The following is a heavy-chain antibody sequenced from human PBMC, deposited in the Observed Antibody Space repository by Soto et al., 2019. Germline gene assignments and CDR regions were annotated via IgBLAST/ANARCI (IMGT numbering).Heavy chain of an antibody. CDR3: ARYGDSETDAFDS. Sequence: ASVKVSCKASGYTFTSYGINWVRQAPGQGLEWMGWINPNSGGTNYAQKFQGWVTMTRDTSISTAYMELSRLRSDDTAVYYCARYGDSETDAFDSRGQGTMVTVSS. CDR2: INPNSGGT. V-gene: IGHV1-2*04. D-gene: IGHD4-17*01. J-gene: IGHJ3*02. CDR1: GYTFTSYG.